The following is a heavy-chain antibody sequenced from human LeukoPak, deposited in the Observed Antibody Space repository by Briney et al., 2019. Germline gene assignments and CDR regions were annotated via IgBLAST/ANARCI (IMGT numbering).Heavy chain of an antibody. J-gene: IGHJ5*02. CDR3: ARVRKGRGGPFDP. D-gene: IGHD3-16*01. CDR1: GYTFTGYC. Sequence: GASVKVSCKASGYTFTGYCMHWVRQAPGQGLEWMGWINPNSGGTNYAQKFQGRVTMTRDTSISTAYMELSRLRSDDTAVYYCARVRKGRGGPFDPWGQGTLVTVSS. CDR2: INPNSGGT. V-gene: IGHV1-2*02.